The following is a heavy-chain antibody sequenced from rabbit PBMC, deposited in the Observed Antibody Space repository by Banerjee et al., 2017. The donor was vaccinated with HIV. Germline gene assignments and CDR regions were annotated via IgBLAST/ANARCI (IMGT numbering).Heavy chain of an antibody. Sequence: QSLEESGGGLVQPEGSLTLTCTASGFSFSSSYYMCWVRQAPGKGLEWIACIYAGSSGSTYYASWAKGRFTISKTSSTTVTLQMTSLTAADTATYFCARDGSNEDYGDLDLWGQGTLVTVS. D-gene: IGHD2-1*01. J-gene: IGHJ6*01. CDR3: ARDGSNEDYGDLDL. CDR2: IYAGSSGST. CDR1: GFSFSSSYY. V-gene: IGHV1S40*01.